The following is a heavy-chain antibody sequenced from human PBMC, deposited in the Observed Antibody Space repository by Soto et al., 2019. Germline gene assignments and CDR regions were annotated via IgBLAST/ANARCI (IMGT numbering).Heavy chain of an antibody. CDR1: GGSISSGDYY. CDR2: IYYSGST. V-gene: IGHV4-30-4*01. CDR3: ASYIQLPFNHRSYYFDY. J-gene: IGHJ4*02. D-gene: IGHD5-18*01. Sequence: SETLSLTCTVSGGSISSGDYYWSWIRQPPGKGLEWIGYIYYSGSTYYNPSLKSRVTISVDTSKNQFSLKLSSVTAADTAVYYCASYIQLPFNHRSYYFDYWGQGTLVTVSS.